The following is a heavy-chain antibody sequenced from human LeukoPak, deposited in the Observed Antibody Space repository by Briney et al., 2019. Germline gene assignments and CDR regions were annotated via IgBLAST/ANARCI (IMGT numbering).Heavy chain of an antibody. CDR3: ARDRRAALNWFDP. J-gene: IGHJ5*02. Sequence: ASVKVSCKASGGTFSSYAISWVRQAPGQGLEWMGWISAYNGNTNYAQKLQGRVTMTTDTSTSTAYMELRSLRSDDTAVYYCARDRRAALNWFDPWGQGTLVTVSS. CDR2: ISAYNGNT. V-gene: IGHV1-18*01. CDR1: GGTFSSYA. D-gene: IGHD6-13*01.